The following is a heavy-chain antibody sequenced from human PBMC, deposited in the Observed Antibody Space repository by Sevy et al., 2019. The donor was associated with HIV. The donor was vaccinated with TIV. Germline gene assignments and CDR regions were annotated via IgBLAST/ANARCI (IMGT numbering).Heavy chain of an antibody. CDR3: TARNFDF. CDR1: GLTLSYAW. Sequence: GGSLRLSCAASGLTLSYAWMNWVRQAPGKGLEWVGHIKSESDGGTTDFATPVKGRFFISRDDSKNTRYLQMNSLKTGDTALYYCTARNFDFWGRGTLVTVSS. J-gene: IGHJ4*02. CDR2: IKSESDGGTT. V-gene: IGHV3-15*07.